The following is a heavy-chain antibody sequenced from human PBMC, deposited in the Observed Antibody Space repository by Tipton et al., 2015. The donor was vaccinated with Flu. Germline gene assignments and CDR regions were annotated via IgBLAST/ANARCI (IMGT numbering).Heavy chain of an antibody. Sequence: QLVQSGGGVVQPGRSLRLSCAASGFSFSNYAMSWVRQAPGKGLEWVAGISGSGGVTYYADSVKGRFTISRGNSRNTLYLRMNSLRAEDTAVYYCAKDLFYDTGSYPDYWGQGTLVTVPS. V-gene: IGHV3-23*04. CDR3: AKDLFYDTGSYPDY. J-gene: IGHJ4*02. D-gene: IGHD3-10*01. CDR1: GFSFSNYA. CDR2: ISGSGGVT.